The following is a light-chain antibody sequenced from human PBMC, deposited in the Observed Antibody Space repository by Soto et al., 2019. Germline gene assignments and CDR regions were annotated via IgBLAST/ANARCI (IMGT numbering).Light chain of an antibody. Sequence: ALTQPPSASGSPGQSVTISCTGTSSDVGGYDYVSWYQQHPGKAPKLMIYEVTKRPSGVSDRFSGSKSGNTASLTVSGLQAEDEADYYCSSYTGGNPSYVFGTGTKVTVL. CDR3: SSYTGGNPSYV. V-gene: IGLV2-8*01. CDR1: SSDVGGYDY. J-gene: IGLJ1*01. CDR2: EVT.